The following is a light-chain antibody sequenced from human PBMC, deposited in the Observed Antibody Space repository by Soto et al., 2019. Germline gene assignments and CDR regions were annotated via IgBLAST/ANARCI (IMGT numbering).Light chain of an antibody. CDR1: QSISTY. Sequence: DIQMTQSPSSLYASVRDRVTITCRASQSISTYIDWFQQKPGKAPKLLISAASTLESGVPSRFSGSGSGTNFTLAITGLQADDFATYYCQHVWTFGQGTTVEVK. J-gene: IGKJ1*01. CDR3: QHVWT. CDR2: AAS. V-gene: IGKV1-39*01.